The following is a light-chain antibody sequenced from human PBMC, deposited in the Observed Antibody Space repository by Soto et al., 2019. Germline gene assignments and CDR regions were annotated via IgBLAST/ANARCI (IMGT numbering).Light chain of an antibody. J-gene: IGKJ4*01. V-gene: IGKV3-15*01. CDR1: QSVSVN. Sequence: EIVMTQSPATLSVSPGGSATLSCRASQSVSVNLAWYQQRPGQAPRLLIYGTSTRSTGIPARFSGSGSGTEFSLTIANLQSEDFGVYYCQQYYNWPLTFGGGTKVEIK. CDR3: QQYYNWPLT. CDR2: GTS.